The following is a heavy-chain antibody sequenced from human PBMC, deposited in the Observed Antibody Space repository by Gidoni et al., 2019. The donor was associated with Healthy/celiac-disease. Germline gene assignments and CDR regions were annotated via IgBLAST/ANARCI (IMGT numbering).Heavy chain of an antibody. D-gene: IGHD3-22*01. V-gene: IGHV3-23*01. Sequence: VSAISGSGGSTYYADPVKGRYTISRDNSKNTLYLQMNSLRAEDTAVYYCAKDNYYDSSGYYPSNDAFDIWGQGTMVTVSS. J-gene: IGHJ3*02. CDR3: AKDNYYDSSGYYPSNDAFDI. CDR2: ISGSGGST.